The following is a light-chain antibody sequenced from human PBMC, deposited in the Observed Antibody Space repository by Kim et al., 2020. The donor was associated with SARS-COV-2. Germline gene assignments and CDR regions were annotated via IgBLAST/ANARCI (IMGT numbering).Light chain of an antibody. CDR1: QGGSNF. CDR3: QNYNSAPWT. J-gene: IGKJ1*01. Sequence: ASVGDRVTISCRASQGGSNFLAWYQQKPGKVPKLLIYAASALHSGVPSRFSGSGSGTDFTLTISSLQPEDVATYYCQNYNSAPWTFGQGTKVDIK. CDR2: AAS. V-gene: IGKV1-27*01.